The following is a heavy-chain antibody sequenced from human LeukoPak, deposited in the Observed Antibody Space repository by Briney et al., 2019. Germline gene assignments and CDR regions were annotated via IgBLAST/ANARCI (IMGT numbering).Heavy chain of an antibody. CDR1: GFSFINYA. CDR2: ISGSGDNT. J-gene: IGHJ3*02. CDR3: AKGGTYYYDSSGYRDAFDI. V-gene: IGHV3-23*01. Sequence: GGSLRLSCAVSGFSFINYAMSWVRQAPGKGLEWVSSISGSGDNTYYADSVKGRFTVSRDNSKNTLYLQMNSLRAEDAAVYYCAKGGTYYYDSSGYRDAFDIWGQGTMVTVSS. D-gene: IGHD3-22*01.